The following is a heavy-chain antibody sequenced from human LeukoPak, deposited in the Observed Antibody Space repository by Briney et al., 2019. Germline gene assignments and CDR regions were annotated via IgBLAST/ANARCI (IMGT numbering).Heavy chain of an antibody. V-gene: IGHV4-61*02. CDR2: IYQSGIT. D-gene: IGHD1-7*01. Sequence: SETLSLTCTVSGDSISSGDYYWSWIRQPAGKGLEWIGSIYQSGITPYNPSLKSRVTISVDTSRNHFSLRLSSVTASDTAVYYCATDPHPNWNSLLHDHWGQGTPVTVSS. CDR3: ATDPHPNWNSLLHDH. J-gene: IGHJ5*02. CDR1: GDSISSGDYY.